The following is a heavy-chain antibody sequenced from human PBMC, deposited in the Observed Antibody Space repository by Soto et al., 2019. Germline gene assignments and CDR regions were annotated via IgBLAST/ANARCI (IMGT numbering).Heavy chain of an antibody. V-gene: IGHV3-74*01. CDR2: INGDGSIT. CDR1: GFTFRNYW. CDR3: VRGGNYVWGSYQD. Sequence: EVQLVESGGGLGQPGGSLRLSCAASGFTFRNYWMYWVRQAPGKGLVWVSHINGDGSITAYADSVRGRFTISRDDAKNTLFLQMTSLRPEDTAVYYCVRGGNYVWGSYQDWGQGTLVNVSS. D-gene: IGHD3-16*02. J-gene: IGHJ4*02.